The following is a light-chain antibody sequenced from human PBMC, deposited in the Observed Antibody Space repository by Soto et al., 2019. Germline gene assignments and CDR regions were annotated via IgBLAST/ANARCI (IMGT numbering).Light chain of an antibody. J-gene: IGKJ2*01. CDR3: QQYNRDPYT. V-gene: IGKV1-5*03. Sequence: DIQMTQSPSILSASVGDGVTIACRASQSVTLWLTWYQQKPGKAPNLLLYKASTLESGVPSRFSGNGSETDFTLTISSMQPDDIGTYDCQQYNRDPYTCGQGTKLEIK. CDR2: KAS. CDR1: QSVTLW.